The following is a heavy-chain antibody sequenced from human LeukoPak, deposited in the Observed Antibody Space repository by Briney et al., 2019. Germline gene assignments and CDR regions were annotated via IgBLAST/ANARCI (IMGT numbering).Heavy chain of an antibody. CDR1: GYTFTVYH. V-gene: IGHV1-2*02. CDR2: ISPDNGVT. J-gene: IGHJ4*02. D-gene: IGHD3-10*01. Sequence: ASVKVSCKASGYTFTVYHLHWVRQAPGQGLEWMGWISPDNGVTNYAQKFQGRVTMTRDPSSTTAYMEMTRLTSADTAVYYCARVGYYGSGTFGYWGQGAQVTVSS. CDR3: ARVGYYGSGTFGY.